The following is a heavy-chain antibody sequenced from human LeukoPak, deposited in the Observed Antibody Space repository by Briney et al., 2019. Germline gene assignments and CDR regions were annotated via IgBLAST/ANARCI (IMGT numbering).Heavy chain of an antibody. D-gene: IGHD6-19*01. CDR2: IYYSGST. CDR1: GGSISSSSYY. CDR3: ARLGRQWLAREDH. V-gene: IGHV4-39*01. J-gene: IGHJ4*02. Sequence: PSETLSLTCTVSGGSISSSSYYWGWIRQPPGKGLEWIGSIYYSGSTNYNPSLKSRVTISVDTSKNQFSLKLSSVTAADTAVYYCARLGRQWLAREDHWGQGTLVTVSS.